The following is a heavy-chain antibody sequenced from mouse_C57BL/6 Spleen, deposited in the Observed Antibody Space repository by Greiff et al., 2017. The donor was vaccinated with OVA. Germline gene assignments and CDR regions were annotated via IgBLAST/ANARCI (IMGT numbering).Heavy chain of an antibody. CDR2: IYPGDGDT. D-gene: IGHD1-1*01. Sequence: QVQLKESGPELVKPGASVKISCKASGYAFSSSWMNWVKQRPGKGLEWIGRIYPGDGDTNYNGKFKGKATLTADKSSSTAYMQLSSLTSEDSAVYFCARWNYGSSYRYFDVWGTGTTVTVSS. CDR1: GYAFSSSW. J-gene: IGHJ1*03. V-gene: IGHV1-82*01. CDR3: ARWNYGSSYRYFDV.